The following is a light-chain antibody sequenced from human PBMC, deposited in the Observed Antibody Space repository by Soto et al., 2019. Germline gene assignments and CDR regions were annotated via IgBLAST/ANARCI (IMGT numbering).Light chain of an antibody. V-gene: IGKV4-1*01. J-gene: IGKJ1*01. Sequence: DIVMTQSPDSLAVSLGERATINCKSSQSVLYSSNNKNYLAWYQQKPGQPPKLLIYWASTRESGVPDRFSGIGSGRDFDLTLSSLQAEDVAVYFCQKYYSSPRTFGQGNKVEIK. CDR3: QKYYSSPRT. CDR2: WAS. CDR1: QSVLYSSNNKNY.